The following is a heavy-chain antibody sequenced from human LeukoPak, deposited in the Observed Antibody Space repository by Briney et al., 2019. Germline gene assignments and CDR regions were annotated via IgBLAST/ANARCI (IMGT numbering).Heavy chain of an antibody. D-gene: IGHD2-15*01. CDR2: ISSSSSYI. CDR3: ARLGYCSGGSCYENQHYYYGMEV. V-gene: IGHV3-21*01. CDR1: GFTFSSYS. J-gene: IGHJ6*02. Sequence: SGGSLRLSCAASGFTFSSYSMNWVRQAPGKGLEWVSSISSSSSYIYYADSVKGRFTISRDNAKNSLYLQMNSLRAEDTAVYYCARLGYCSGGSCYENQHYYYGMEVWGQGTPVTVSS.